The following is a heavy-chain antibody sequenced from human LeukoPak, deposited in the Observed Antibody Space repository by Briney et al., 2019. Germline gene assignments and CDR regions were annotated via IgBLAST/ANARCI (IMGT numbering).Heavy chain of an antibody. CDR3: ATDGAGFDT. CDR2: INIGGTNT. J-gene: IGHJ5*02. CDR1: GFTLNDYY. V-gene: IGHV3-11*01. Sequence: GGSLRLSCAASGFTLNDYYMSWIRQAPGKGLEWLSYINIGGTNTHYADSVKGRFTISRDNAKKSLYLEMNNLRAEDTAVYYCATDGAGFDTWGQGVLVTVSS.